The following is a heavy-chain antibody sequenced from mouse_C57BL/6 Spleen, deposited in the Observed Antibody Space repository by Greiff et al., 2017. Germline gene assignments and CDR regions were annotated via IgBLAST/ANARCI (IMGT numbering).Heavy chain of an antibody. J-gene: IGHJ4*01. Sequence: VKLMECGPGILQSSQTLSLTCSFSGFSLSTSGMGVSWIRQPSGKGLEWLAHIYWDDDKRYNPSLKSRLTISKDTSRNQVFLKITSVDTADTATYYCARSFYGNYDRYAMDYWGQGTSVTVSS. V-gene: IGHV8-12*01. CDR3: ARSFYGNYDRYAMDY. D-gene: IGHD2-1*01. CDR2: IYWDDDK. CDR1: GFSLSTSGMG.